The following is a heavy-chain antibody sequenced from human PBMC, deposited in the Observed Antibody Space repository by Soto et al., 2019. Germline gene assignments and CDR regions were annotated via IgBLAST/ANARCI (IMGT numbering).Heavy chain of an antibody. CDR2: IHHSGST. D-gene: IGHD6-6*01. V-gene: IGHV4-59*08. CDR3: ARHGIAARGPDS. J-gene: IGHJ4*02. Sequence: TLSLTCTVSGGSISDYFWSWIRQPPGKGLEWIGYIHHSGSTNYSPSFQGQVTITADKSITTAYLQWNSLKASDTAIYYCARHGIAARGPDSWGQGTVVTVSS. CDR1: GGSISDYF.